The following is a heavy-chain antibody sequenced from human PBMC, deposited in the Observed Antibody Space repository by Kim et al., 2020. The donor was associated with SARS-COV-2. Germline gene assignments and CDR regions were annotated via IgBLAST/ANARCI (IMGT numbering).Heavy chain of an antibody. J-gene: IGHJ4*02. V-gene: IGHV3-33*01. Sequence: GGSLRLSCAASGFTFSSYGMHWVRQAPGNGLEWVAVIWYDGSNKYYADSVKGRFTISRDNSKNTLYLQMNSLRAEDTAVYYCARDYDILTGYYFDYWGQGTLVTVSS. CDR3: ARDYDILTGYYFDY. CDR2: IWYDGSNK. CDR1: GFTFSSYG. D-gene: IGHD3-9*01.